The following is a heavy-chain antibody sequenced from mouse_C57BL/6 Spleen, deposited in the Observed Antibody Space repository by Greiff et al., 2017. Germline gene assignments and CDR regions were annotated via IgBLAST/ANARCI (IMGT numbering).Heavy chain of an antibody. J-gene: IGHJ3*01. D-gene: IGHD4-1*01. CDR2: ISNGGGST. V-gene: IGHV5-12*01. CDR3: ARPNWDGAWFAY. CDR1: GFTFSDYY. Sequence: EVKLMESGGGLVQPGGSLKLSCAASGFTFSDYYMYWVRQTPEKRLGWVAYISNGGGSTYYPDTVKGRFTISRDNAKTTLYLQMSRLKSEDTAMYYCARPNWDGAWFAYWGQGTLVTVSA.